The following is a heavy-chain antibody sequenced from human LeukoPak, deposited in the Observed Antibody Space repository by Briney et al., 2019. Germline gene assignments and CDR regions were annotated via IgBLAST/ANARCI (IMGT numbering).Heavy chain of an antibody. Sequence: SETLSLTCTVSGGSISSHYWSWIRQPPGKGLEWIGYIYYSGSTNYNPSLKSRVTISVDTSKNQFSLKLSSVTAADTAVYYCARDRTRRGGYNWGENAFDIWGQGTMVTVSS. CDR3: ARDRTRRGGYNWGENAFDI. V-gene: IGHV4-59*11. J-gene: IGHJ3*02. CDR2: IYYSGST. CDR1: GGSISSHY. D-gene: IGHD5-24*01.